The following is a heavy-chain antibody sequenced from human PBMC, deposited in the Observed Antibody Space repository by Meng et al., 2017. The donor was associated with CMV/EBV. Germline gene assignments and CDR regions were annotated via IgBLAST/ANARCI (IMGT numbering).Heavy chain of an antibody. Sequence: GESLKISCAASGFTFSSYSMNWVRQAPGKGLEWVSSISSSSSYIYYADSVKGRFTISRDNAKNSLYLQMNSLRAEDTAVYSCARTKQLVRFDYWGRGTLVTVSS. CDR2: ISSSSSYI. D-gene: IGHD6-13*01. J-gene: IGHJ4*02. CDR3: ARTKQLVRFDY. CDR1: GFTFSSYS. V-gene: IGHV3-21*01.